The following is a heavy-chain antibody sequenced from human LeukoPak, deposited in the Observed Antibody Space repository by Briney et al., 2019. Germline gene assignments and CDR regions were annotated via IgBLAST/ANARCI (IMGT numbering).Heavy chain of an antibody. V-gene: IGHV1-2*02. CDR2: INPNSGGT. D-gene: IGHD2-15*01. Sequence: GASVKVSCKASGYTFTGYYMHWVRQAPGQGLEWMGWINPNSGGTDYAQKFQGRVTMTRDTSINTAYMELKWLGSDDTAVYYCARGGYCRSGNCFILAAEFDYWGQEPWSPSPQ. J-gene: IGHJ4*01. CDR3: ARGGYCRSGNCFILAAEFDY. CDR1: GYTFTGYY.